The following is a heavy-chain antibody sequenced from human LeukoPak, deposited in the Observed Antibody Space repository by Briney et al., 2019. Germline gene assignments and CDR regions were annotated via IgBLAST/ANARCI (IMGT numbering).Heavy chain of an antibody. CDR3: AKDLGDGYPTPED. D-gene: IGHD5-24*01. J-gene: IGHJ4*02. Sequence: PGGSLRLSCAASGFTFSSYGMHWVRQAPGKGLEWVAVIWYDGSNKYYADSVKGRFTISRDNSKNTLYLQMNNLRAEDTAVYYCAKDLGDGYPTPEDWGQGTLVTVSS. CDR1: GFTFSSYG. V-gene: IGHV3-33*06. CDR2: IWYDGSNK.